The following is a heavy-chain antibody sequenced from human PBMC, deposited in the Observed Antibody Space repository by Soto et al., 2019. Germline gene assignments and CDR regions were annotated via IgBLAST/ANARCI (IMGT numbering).Heavy chain of an antibody. Sequence: QVQRQESGPGLVKPSGTLSLTCAVSSGSIDTTNWWSWVRQPPGKGLEWIGEIFHSGNTYYNPSLASRVTISVDTSKNQFSLNLRSVTAADTAVYYCARRTWGMDVWGQGTTVTVSS. CDR1: SGSIDTTNW. D-gene: IGHD2-8*01. V-gene: IGHV4-4*02. CDR3: ARRTWGMDV. J-gene: IGHJ6*02. CDR2: IFHSGNT.